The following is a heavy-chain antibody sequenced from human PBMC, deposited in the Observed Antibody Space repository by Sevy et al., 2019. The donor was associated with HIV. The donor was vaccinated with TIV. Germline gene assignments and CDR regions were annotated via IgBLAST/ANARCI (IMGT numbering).Heavy chain of an antibody. D-gene: IGHD2-21*01. CDR2: ISSSSGTI. CDR3: ARAGGDCYSKNECWFVS. J-gene: IGHJ5*01. CDR1: GFTFSAYS. Sequence: GSLRLSCAASGFTFSAYSMNWVRQAPGKGLEWVSYISSSSGTIYYADSVKGQFTIPRDNAKSSLYLQMNGLRAEDTAVYYCARAGGDCYSKNECWFVSWGQGTLVTVSS. V-gene: IGHV3-48*01.